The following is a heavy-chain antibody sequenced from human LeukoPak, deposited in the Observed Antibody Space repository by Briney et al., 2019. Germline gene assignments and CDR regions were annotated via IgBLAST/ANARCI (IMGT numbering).Heavy chain of an antibody. Sequence: PSETLSLTCTVSGGSISGYYWSWIRQPAGNGLEWIGRIHSSGSTNYNPSLKSRVTMSVDTSKNHFSLKLSSVTAADTAVYYCARANSYDGSGHYYEFAYWGQGTLVTVSS. CDR3: ARANSYDGSGHYYEFAY. CDR2: IHSSGST. V-gene: IGHV4-4*07. J-gene: IGHJ4*02. CDR1: GGSISGYY. D-gene: IGHD3-22*01.